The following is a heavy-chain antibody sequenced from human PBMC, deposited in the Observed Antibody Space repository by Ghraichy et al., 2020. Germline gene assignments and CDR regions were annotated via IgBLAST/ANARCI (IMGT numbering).Heavy chain of an antibody. CDR2: IYYSGST. CDR1: GDSISSYY. Sequence: LNISCTVSGDSISSYYWSWIRQPPGKGLEWIGYIYYSGSTNYKPSLKRRATISVDTSRNQFSLKLSSVTAADTAVYYCARYSGYDYPQWGQGTLVTVSS. J-gene: IGHJ4*02. V-gene: IGHV4-59*01. CDR3: ARYSGYDYPQ. D-gene: IGHD5-12*01.